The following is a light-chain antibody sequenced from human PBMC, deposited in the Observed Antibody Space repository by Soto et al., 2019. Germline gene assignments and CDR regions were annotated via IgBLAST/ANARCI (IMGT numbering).Light chain of an antibody. CDR2: EVS. Sequence: QAVVTQPPSASGSPGQSVTISCTGTSSDVGYYNSVSWYQQHPGKAPKLMIYEVSKRPSGVPERFSGSKSGNTASLTVSGLQAEDEADYYCTSYAGSNNFRVFGGGTKLTVL. J-gene: IGLJ3*02. V-gene: IGLV2-8*01. CDR1: SSDVGYYNS. CDR3: TSYAGSNNFRV.